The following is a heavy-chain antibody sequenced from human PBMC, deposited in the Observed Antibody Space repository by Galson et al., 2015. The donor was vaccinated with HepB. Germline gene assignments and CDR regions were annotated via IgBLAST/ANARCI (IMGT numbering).Heavy chain of an antibody. CDR1: GGTFSSYT. V-gene: IGHV1-69*02. J-gene: IGHJ1*01. CDR2: IIPILGIA. D-gene: IGHD2-2*01. Sequence: SVKVSCKASGGTFSSYTISWVRQAPGQGLEWMGRIIPILGIANYAQKFQGRVTITADKSTSTAYMELSSLRSEDTAVYYCARPAAMGEYFQHWGQGTLATVSS. CDR3: ARPAAMGEYFQH.